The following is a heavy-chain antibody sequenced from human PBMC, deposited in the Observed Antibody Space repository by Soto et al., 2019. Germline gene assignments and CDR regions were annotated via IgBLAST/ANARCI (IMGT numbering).Heavy chain of an antibody. CDR1: GGSISNYY. CDR3: AREADSSGYYEYDAFDI. D-gene: IGHD3-22*01. Sequence: PSETLSLTCTISGGSISNYYWTWIRQPPGKGLEWIGFIYYTGSTNYIPSLKSRLAMSLHTSRHQFSLNLSSVTAADTAVYYCAREADSSGYYEYDAFDIWGQGTMVTVSS. CDR2: IYYTGST. J-gene: IGHJ3*02. V-gene: IGHV4-59*01.